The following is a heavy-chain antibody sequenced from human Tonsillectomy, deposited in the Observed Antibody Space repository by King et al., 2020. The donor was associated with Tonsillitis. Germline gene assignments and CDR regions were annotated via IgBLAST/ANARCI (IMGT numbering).Heavy chain of an antibody. CDR3: ARPHSSSFWYFDL. CDR1: GGSISSYY. CDR2: AYYRGST. V-gene: IGHV4-59*08. D-gene: IGHD6-6*01. J-gene: IGHJ2*01. Sequence: QLQESGPGLVKPSETLSLTCTVSGGSISSYYWSWIRHPPGKGLEWIGFAYYRGSTNYNPSLKSRVTMSVDTFKNHFSLRLRSVTVADTAVYYCARPHSSSFWYFDLWGRGTLVTVSS.